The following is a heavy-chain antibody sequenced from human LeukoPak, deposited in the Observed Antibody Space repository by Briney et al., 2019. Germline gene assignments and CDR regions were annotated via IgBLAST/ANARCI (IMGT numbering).Heavy chain of an antibody. Sequence: GGSLRLSCAASGFSVSSSYMYWVRQAPGKGLEWVSFFYRGDSTYYAESVRGRFTISRDNSKNTLYLLTNSLIPEDTAVYYCAREVVSIPSYFDSWGQGTLVTVSS. D-gene: IGHD2-21*01. J-gene: IGHJ4*02. CDR2: FYRGDST. V-gene: IGHV3-53*01. CDR3: AREVVSIPSYFDS. CDR1: GFSVSSSY.